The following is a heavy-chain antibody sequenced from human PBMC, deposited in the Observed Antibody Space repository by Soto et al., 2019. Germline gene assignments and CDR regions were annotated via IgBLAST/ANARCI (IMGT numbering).Heavy chain of an antibody. V-gene: IGHV3-33*08. J-gene: IGHJ6*02. CDR3: ARDYLPELGWSGLFCYYYGMDV. CDR1: GFTFSSYG. Sequence: QVQLVESGGGVVQPGRSLRLSCAASGFTFSSYGMHWVRQAPGKGLEWVAVIWYDGSNKYYADSVKGRFTISRDNSKNTLYQQMNSQRAEDTAVYYCARDYLPELGWSGLFCYYYGMDVWGQGTTVSVSS. CDR2: IWYDGSNK. D-gene: IGHD3-3*01.